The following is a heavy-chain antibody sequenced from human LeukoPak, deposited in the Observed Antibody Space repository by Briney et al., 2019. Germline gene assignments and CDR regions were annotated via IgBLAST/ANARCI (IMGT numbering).Heavy chain of an antibody. J-gene: IGHJ3*02. D-gene: IGHD3-22*01. CDR3: AKDRSAYYYDSSGYYGSAFDI. CDR2: ISGSGGST. CDR1: GFTFSSYA. Sequence: GGSLRLSCAASGFTFSSYAMSWVRQAPGKGLEWVSAISGSGGSTYYADSVKGRFTISRDNSKNTLYLQMNSLRAEDTAVYYCAKDRSAYYYDSSGYYGSAFDIWGQGTMVTVSS. V-gene: IGHV3-23*01.